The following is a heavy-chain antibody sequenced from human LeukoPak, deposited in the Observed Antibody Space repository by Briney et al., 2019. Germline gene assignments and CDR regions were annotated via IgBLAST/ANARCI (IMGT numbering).Heavy chain of an antibody. J-gene: IGHJ2*01. D-gene: IGHD5-24*01. Sequence: GESLKISCKGSGYSFTSYWIGWVRQMPGKGLEWMGIIYPGDSDTRYSPSFQGQVTISADKSISTAYLQWSSLKASDTAMYYCARLTDRDGYNSLYWHFDLWGRGTLVTVSS. V-gene: IGHV5-51*01. CDR1: GYSFTSYW. CDR3: ARLTDRDGYNSLYWHFDL. CDR2: IYPGDSDT.